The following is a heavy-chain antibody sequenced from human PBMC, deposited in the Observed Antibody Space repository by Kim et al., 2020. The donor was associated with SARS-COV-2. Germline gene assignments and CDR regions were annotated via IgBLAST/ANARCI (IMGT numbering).Heavy chain of an antibody. V-gene: IGHV4-61*01. D-gene: IGHD6-25*01. J-gene: IGHJ3*02. CDR3: ARDRGLNAFDI. Sequence: SETLSLTCTVSGGSVSSGSYYWSWIRQPPGKGLEWIGYIYYSGSTNYNPSLKSRVTISVDTSKNQFSLKLSSVTAADTAVYYCARDRGLNAFDIWGQGT. CDR1: GGSVSSGSYY. CDR2: IYYSGST.